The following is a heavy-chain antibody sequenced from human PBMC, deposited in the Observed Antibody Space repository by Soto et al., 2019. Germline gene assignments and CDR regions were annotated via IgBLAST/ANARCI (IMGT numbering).Heavy chain of an antibody. Sequence: EVQLLESGGGLVQPGGSLRLSCAASGFTFSSYALIWVRQTPGKGLEWVAATSGSGGSTYYADAGKGRFTISRYHYKNTLYLQMSRLRVEEKVGYYYAKEASGNADYGGQGTLVTVSS. CDR3: AKEASGNADY. V-gene: IGHV3-23*01. J-gene: IGHJ4*02. CDR2: TSGSGGST. D-gene: IGHD5-12*01. CDR1: GFTFSSYA.